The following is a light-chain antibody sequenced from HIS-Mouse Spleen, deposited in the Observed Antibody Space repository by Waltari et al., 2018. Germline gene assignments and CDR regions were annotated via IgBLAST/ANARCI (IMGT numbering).Light chain of an antibody. CDR2: GGS. V-gene: IGLV2-23*01. CDR3: CSYAGSSTWV. CDR1: SSDVGSYNL. J-gene: IGLJ3*02. Sequence: QSALTQPASVSGSPGQSITISCTGTSSDVGSYNLFSWYQQHPGKAPKLMIYGGSKRPSGVSNRFAGSKSGNTASLTISGLQAEDEADYYCCSYAGSSTWVFGGGTKLTVL.